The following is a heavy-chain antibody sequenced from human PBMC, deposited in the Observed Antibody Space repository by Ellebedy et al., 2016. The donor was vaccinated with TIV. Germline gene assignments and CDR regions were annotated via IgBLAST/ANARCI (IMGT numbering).Heavy chain of an antibody. Sequence: GESLKISXAASGFSFSVSGMHWVRQAPGQGLAWVAVISYDGSKRHYADSVKGRFTISRDNSKNTLYLQMNSLRAEDTAVYYWAKNRGSSTSTPYDFWGQGTLVTVSS. V-gene: IGHV3-33*08. CDR3: AKNRGSSTSTPYDF. CDR1: GFSFSVSG. CDR2: ISYDGSKR. J-gene: IGHJ4*02. D-gene: IGHD2-2*01.